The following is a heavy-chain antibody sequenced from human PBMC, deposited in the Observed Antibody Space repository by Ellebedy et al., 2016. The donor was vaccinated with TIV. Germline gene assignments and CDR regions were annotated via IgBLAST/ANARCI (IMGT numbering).Heavy chain of an antibody. D-gene: IGHD1-1*01. CDR1: GYTFTTYG. V-gene: IGHV1-18*01. CDR3: ARDVALELLVFDY. J-gene: IGHJ4*02. Sequence: ASVKVSCKTSGYTFTTYGINWVRQAPGQGLEWMGWINTYKAYTNYAQKFQGRVTMTTDTSTSTAYMELTNLRSDDTAVYFCARDVALELLVFDYWGQGTLVTVSA. CDR2: INTYKAYT.